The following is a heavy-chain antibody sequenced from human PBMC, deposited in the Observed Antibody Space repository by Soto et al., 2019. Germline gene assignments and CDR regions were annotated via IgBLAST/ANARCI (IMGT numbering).Heavy chain of an antibody. CDR1: GFTFSSYA. CDR3: AKEGYCSSTSCYEYFQH. D-gene: IGHD2-2*01. Sequence: GGSLRLSSAASGFTFSSYAMSWVRQAPGKGLEWVSAISGSGGSTYYADSVKGRFTISRDNSKNTLYLQMNSLRAEDTAVYYCAKEGYCSSTSCYEYFQHWGQGTLVTVSS. CDR2: ISGSGGST. V-gene: IGHV3-23*01. J-gene: IGHJ1*01.